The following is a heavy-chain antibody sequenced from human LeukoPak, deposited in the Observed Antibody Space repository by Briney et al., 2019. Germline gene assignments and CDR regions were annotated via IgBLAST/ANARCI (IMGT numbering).Heavy chain of an antibody. Sequence: PSETLSLTCTVSGASIRSSDYYWGWIRQPPGKGLEWVGSMYFNGNRYSDPSLKSRVTISEDTSKNQFSLKLGSVTAADTALYYCARHRAVAGTYFDDWGQGTLVTVSS. CDR2: MYFNGNR. D-gene: IGHD6-19*01. CDR3: ARHRAVAGTYFDD. J-gene: IGHJ4*02. V-gene: IGHV4-39*01. CDR1: GASIRSSDYY.